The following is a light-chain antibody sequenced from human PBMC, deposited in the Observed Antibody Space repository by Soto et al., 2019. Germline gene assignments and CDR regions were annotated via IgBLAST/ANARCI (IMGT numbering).Light chain of an antibody. CDR2: EDS. CDR3: CSYAGSSTFVV. CDR1: NSDIGSYNP. J-gene: IGLJ2*01. V-gene: IGLV2-23*02. Sequence: QSALTQPASVSGSPGQSITISGTGTNSDIGSYNPVAWYQQHPGKAPKLLIYEDSKRSSGVSNRFSGSKSGNTASLTISGLQAEDEADYYCCSYAGSSTFVVFGGGTKLTVL.